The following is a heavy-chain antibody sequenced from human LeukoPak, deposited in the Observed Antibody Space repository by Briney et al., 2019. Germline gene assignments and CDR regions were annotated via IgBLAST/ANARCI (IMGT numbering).Heavy chain of an antibody. Sequence: GGSLRLSCAASGFTFSSYEMNWVRQAPGKGLEWVANMNQDGSGKYYVDSVKGRFTISRDNAKNSLYLQMNSLRAEDTAVYYCARVVGAGYFDLWGRGTLVTVSS. CDR3: ARVVGAGYFDL. D-gene: IGHD1-26*01. CDR2: MNQDGSGK. J-gene: IGHJ2*01. V-gene: IGHV3-7*01. CDR1: GFTFSSYE.